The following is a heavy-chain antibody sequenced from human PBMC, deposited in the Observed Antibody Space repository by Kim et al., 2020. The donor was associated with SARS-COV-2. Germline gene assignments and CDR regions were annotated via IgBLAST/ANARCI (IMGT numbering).Heavy chain of an antibody. J-gene: IGHJ4*02. V-gene: IGHV3-48*04. CDR3: ARDTPSVLRYLNGLDY. CDR1: GFTFSSYS. CDR2: ISSSSSTI. Sequence: GGSLRLSCAASGFTFSSYSMNWVRQAPGKGLEWVSYISSSSSTIYYADSVKGRFTISRDNAKNSLYLQMNSLRAEDTAVYYCARDTPSVLRYLNGLDYWGQGTLVTVSS. D-gene: IGHD3-9*01.